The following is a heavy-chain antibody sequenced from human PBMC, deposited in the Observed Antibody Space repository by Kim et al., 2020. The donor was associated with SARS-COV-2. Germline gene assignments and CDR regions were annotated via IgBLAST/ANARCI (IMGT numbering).Heavy chain of an antibody. CDR1: GGSISSSSYY. Sequence: SETLSLTCTVSGGSISSSSYYWRWIRQPPGKGLEWIGSIYYSGSTYYNPSLKSRVTISVDTSKNQFSLKLSSVTAADTAVYYCASLPLVPAEPYTDYWGRGTLVTVSS. CDR2: IYYSGST. CDR3: ASLPLVPAEPYTDY. J-gene: IGHJ4*02. D-gene: IGHD2-2*01. V-gene: IGHV4-39*07.